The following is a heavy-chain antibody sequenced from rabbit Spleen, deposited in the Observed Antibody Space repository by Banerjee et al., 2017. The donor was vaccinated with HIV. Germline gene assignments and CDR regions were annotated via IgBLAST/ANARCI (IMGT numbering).Heavy chain of an antibody. CDR3: ARDTGSSFSTYGMDL. J-gene: IGHJ6*01. CDR1: GFSFSSSYW. Sequence: EESGGCLVQPEGSLTLTCAASGFSFSSSYWICWVRQAPGKGLEWIACIAAGSSGTTYYASWAKGRFTISKTSSTTVTLQVTSLTAADTATYFCARDTGSSFSTYGMDLWGPGTLVTVS. V-gene: IGHV1S45*01. CDR2: IAAGSSGTT. D-gene: IGHD8-1*01.